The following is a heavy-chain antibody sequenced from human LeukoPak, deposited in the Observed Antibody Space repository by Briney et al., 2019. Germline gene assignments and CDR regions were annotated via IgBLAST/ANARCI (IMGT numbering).Heavy chain of an antibody. Sequence: SETLSLTCAVYGGSFSGYYWSWIRQPPGKGLEWMGEINHSGSTNYNPSLKSQVTISVDTSKNQFSLKLSSVTAADTAVYYCARDLGYCSGGSCLDYWGQGTLVTVSS. CDR1: GGSFSGYY. J-gene: IGHJ4*02. CDR3: ARDLGYCSGGSCLDY. D-gene: IGHD2-15*01. V-gene: IGHV4-34*01. CDR2: INHSGST.